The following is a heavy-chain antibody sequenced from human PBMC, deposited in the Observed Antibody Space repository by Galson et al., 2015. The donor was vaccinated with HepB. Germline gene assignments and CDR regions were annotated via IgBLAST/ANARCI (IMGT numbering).Heavy chain of an antibody. D-gene: IGHD2-2*01. CDR2: ISSSSSYI. Sequence: SLRLSCAASGFTFSSYSMNWVRQAPGKGLEWVSSISSSSSYIYYADSVKGRFTISRDNAKNSLYLQMNSLRAEDTAVYYCARDCLVEVTVNYYYGIDVWGQGTTVTVSS. CDR3: ARDCLVEVTVNYYYGIDV. J-gene: IGHJ6*02. CDR1: GFTFSSYS. V-gene: IGHV3-21*01.